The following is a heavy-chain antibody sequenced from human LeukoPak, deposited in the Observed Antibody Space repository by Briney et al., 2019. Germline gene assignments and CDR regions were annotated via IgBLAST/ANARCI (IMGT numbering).Heavy chain of an antibody. CDR3: ASAYYYDSSGYSSDLDY. D-gene: IGHD3-22*01. CDR2: IDPSDSYT. Sequence: GESLQISCKGSGYSFTSYWISWVRQMPGKGLEWMGRIDPSDSYTNYSPSFQGHVTISADKSISTAYLQWSSLKASDTAMYYCASAYYYDSSGYSSDLDYWGQGTLDTVSS. CDR1: GYSFTSYW. V-gene: IGHV5-10-1*01. J-gene: IGHJ4*02.